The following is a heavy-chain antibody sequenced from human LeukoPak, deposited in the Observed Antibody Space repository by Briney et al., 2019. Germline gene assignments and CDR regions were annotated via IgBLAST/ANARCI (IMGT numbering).Heavy chain of an antibody. D-gene: IGHD3-9*01. CDR1: GFTFDDYA. V-gene: IGHV3-9*01. J-gene: IGHJ4*02. CDR2: ISWNSGSI. CDR3: AKVAGLDILTGYYFDY. Sequence: GGSLRLSCAASGFTFDDYAMHWVRQAPGKGLEWVSGISWNSGSIGYADSVKGRFTISRDNAKNSLYLQMNSLRAEDTALYYCAKVAGLDILTGYYFDYWGQGTLVTVSS.